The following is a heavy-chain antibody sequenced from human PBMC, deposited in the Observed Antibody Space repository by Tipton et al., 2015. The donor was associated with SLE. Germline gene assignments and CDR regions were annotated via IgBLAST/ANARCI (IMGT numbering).Heavy chain of an antibody. J-gene: IGHJ4*02. CDR1: GGSFSGYY. V-gene: IGHV4-34*01. D-gene: IGHD6-19*01. Sequence: TLSLTCAVYGGSFSGYYGSWIRQPPGKGLEWIGEINHSGSTNYDPSLKSRVTISVDTSKNQFSLKLSSVTAADTAVYYCARGFSSGWWSYWGQGNLVTVSS. CDR3: ARGFSSGWWSY. CDR2: INHSGST.